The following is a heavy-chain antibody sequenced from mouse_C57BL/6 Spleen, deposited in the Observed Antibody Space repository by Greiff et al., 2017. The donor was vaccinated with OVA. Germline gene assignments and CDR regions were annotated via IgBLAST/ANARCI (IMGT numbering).Heavy chain of an antibody. CDR3: ARGSGPLFDY. D-gene: IGHD3-2*02. V-gene: IGHV1-22*01. Sequence: EVKLMESGPELVKPGASVKMSCKASGYTFTDYNMHWVKQSHGKSLEWIGYINPNNGGTSYNQKFKGKATLTVNKSSSTAYMELRSLTSEDSAVYYCARGSGPLFDYWGQGTTLTVSS. CDR2: INPNNGGT. J-gene: IGHJ2*01. CDR1: GYTFTDYN.